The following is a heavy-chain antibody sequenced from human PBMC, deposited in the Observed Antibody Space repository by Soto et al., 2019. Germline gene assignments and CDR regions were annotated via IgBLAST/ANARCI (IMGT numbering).Heavy chain of an antibody. D-gene: IGHD3-22*01. CDR1: GYSFTSYW. CDR2: IYPGDSDT. J-gene: IGHJ4*02. Sequence: PGESLKISCKGSGYSFTSYWIGWVRQMPGKGLEWMGIIYPGDSDTRYSPSFQGQVTISADKSISTAYLQWSSLKASDTAMYYCARIPRYYDSSGYNGLYYFDYWGQGTPVTVSS. CDR3: ARIPRYYDSSGYNGLYYFDY. V-gene: IGHV5-51*01.